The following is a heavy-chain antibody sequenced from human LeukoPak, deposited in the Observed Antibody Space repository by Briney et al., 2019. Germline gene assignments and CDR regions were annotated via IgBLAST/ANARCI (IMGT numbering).Heavy chain of an antibody. CDR2: INGNGGST. J-gene: IGHJ4*02. CDR3: ARGGAKGSFDY. V-gene: IGHV3-20*04. Sequence: PGGSLRLSCAASGFTFDDYGMSWVRQVPGKGLEWVSSINGNGGSTAYADSVKGRFTISRDNAKNSLYLQMNSLRAEDTAFYYCARGGAKGSFDYWGQGTLVTVSS. CDR1: GFTFDDYG.